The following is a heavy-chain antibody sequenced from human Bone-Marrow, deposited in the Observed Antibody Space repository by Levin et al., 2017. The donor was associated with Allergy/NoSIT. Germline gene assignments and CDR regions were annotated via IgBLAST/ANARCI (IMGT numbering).Heavy chain of an antibody. V-gene: IGHV3-74*01. CDR3: ARDRFYSDSGSNFSWFDP. CDR2: IQSNGKT. Sequence: TGGSLRLSCAASGFTFSTYWMHWVRKAPGKGLVWVSRIQSNGKTNYADSVKGRFTISRDNAKNTLYLQMNSLTVEDTAVYYCARDRFYSDSGSNFSWFDPWGQGTLVTVSS. J-gene: IGHJ5*02. CDR1: GFTFSTYW. D-gene: IGHD3-10*01.